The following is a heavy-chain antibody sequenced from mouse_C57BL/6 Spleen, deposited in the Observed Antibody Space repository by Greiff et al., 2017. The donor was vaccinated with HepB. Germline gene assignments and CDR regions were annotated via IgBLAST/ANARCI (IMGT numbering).Heavy chain of an antibody. V-gene: IGHV3-6*01. Sequence: EVKLLESGPGLVKPSQSLSLTCSVTGYSITSGYYWNWIRQFPGNKLEWMGYISYDGSNNYNPSLKNRISITRDTSKNQFFLKLNSVTTEDTATYYCARDPAFITTVVATRDYWGQGTTLTVSS. CDR2: ISYDGSN. CDR3: ARDPAFITTVVATRDY. CDR1: GYSITSGYY. J-gene: IGHJ2*01. D-gene: IGHD1-1*01.